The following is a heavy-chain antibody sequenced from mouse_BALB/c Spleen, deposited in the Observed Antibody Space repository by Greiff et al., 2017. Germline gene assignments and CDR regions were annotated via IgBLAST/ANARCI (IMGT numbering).Heavy chain of an antibody. CDR3: ARSYYYGSSHWYFDV. J-gene: IGHJ1*01. V-gene: IGHV5-17*02. Sequence: EVMLVESGGGLVQPGGSRKLSCAASGFTFSSFGMHWVRQAPEKGLEWVAYISSGSSTIYYADTVKGRFTISRDNPKNTLFLQMTSLRSEDTAMYYCARSYYYGSSHWYFDVWGAGTTVTVSS. CDR2: ISSGSSTI. CDR1: GFTFSSFG. D-gene: IGHD1-1*01.